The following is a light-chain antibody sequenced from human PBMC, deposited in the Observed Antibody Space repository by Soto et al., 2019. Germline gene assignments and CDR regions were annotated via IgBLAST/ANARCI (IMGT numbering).Light chain of an antibody. CDR2: EAS. V-gene: IGLV2-14*01. Sequence: QSALTQPASVSGSPGQSITISCTGTSSDVGGYNYVSWYHQHPGKAPKLMIYEASNRPSGVSNRFSGSKSGNTASLTISGLQAEDAADYYCSSYSSRRAYVFGTGTKLTVL. CDR1: SSDVGGYNY. J-gene: IGLJ1*01. CDR3: SSYSSRRAYV.